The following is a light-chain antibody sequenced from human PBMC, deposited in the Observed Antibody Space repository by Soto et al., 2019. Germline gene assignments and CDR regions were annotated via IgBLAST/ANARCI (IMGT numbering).Light chain of an antibody. CDR2: AAS. Sequence: DIQLTQSPSFLSASVGDRVTITCRASQGISSYLAWYQQKPGKAPKLLIYAASTLQSEVPSRFSGSGSGTEFTLTISSLQPEDFATYYCQQHNSYPLTFGGGTKVDNK. V-gene: IGKV1-9*01. CDR3: QQHNSYPLT. CDR1: QGISSY. J-gene: IGKJ4*01.